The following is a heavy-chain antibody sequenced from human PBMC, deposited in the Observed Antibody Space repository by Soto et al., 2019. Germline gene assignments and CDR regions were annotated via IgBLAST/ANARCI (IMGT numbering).Heavy chain of an antibody. D-gene: IGHD2-21*01. J-gene: IGHJ4*02. Sequence: PSETLSLTCTVSGDSVSRGPHYWSWIRQPPGRRLEWLGYVYGIQTTNTNPSLAGRVTISKDPSKNQFSLRLTSVTAADTAVYYCARRNSQGLVDFWGRGTLVIVSS. CDR1: GDSVSRGPHY. CDR2: VYGIQTT. V-gene: IGHV4-61*01. CDR3: ARRNSQGLVDF.